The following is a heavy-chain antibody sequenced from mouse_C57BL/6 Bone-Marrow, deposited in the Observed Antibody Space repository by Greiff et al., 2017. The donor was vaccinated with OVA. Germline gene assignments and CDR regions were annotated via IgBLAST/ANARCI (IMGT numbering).Heavy chain of an antibody. CDR1: GYTFTSYW. J-gene: IGHJ2*01. Sequence: QVQLQQPGAELVKPGASVKLSCKASGYTFTSYWMQWVKQRPGQGLEWIGEIDPSDSYTNYNQKFKGKATLTVDTSSSTAYMQLSSRTSEDSAFYYCARGRITTVVATELGGGYFDYWGQGTTLTVSS. D-gene: IGHD1-1*01. V-gene: IGHV1-50*01. CDR3: ARGRITTVVATELGGGYFDY. CDR2: IDPSDSYT.